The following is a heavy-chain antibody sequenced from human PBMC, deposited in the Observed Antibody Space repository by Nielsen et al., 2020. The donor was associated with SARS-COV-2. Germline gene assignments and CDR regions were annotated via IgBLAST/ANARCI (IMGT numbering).Heavy chain of an antibody. J-gene: IGHJ4*02. CDR1: GGTFSSFA. V-gene: IGHV1-69*13. D-gene: IGHD3-3*01. Sequence: SVKVSCKASGGTFSSFAISWVRQAPGQGLEWMGGIIPVFGTANYAQKFQGRVTITADESTSTGYMELSSLRSEDTAVYYCATAGWDLWSGYDYWGQGTLVTVSS. CDR2: IIPVFGTA. CDR3: ATAGWDLWSGYDY.